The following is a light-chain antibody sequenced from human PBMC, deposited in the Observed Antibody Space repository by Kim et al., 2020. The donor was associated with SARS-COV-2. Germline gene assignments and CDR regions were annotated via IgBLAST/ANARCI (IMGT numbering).Light chain of an antibody. CDR2: AAS. CDR3: QQSYSNPHT. V-gene: IGKV1-39*01. CDR1: QSISSY. Sequence: DIQMTQSPSSLSASVGDRVTITCRASQSISSYLNWYQQKPGKAPKLLIYAASSLQSGVPSRFSGSGSGTDFTLTISSLQPEDFATYYCQQSYSNPHTFGQGTKLEI. J-gene: IGKJ2*01.